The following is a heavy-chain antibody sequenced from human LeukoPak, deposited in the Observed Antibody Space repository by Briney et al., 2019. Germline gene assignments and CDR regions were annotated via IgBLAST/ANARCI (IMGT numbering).Heavy chain of an antibody. CDR1: GGSISGYY. CDR2: IHYSGST. Sequence: SETLSLTCTVSGGSISGYYWSWLRQPPGKGLEWIGYIHYSGSTKYNPSLKSRVTISVDTSKNQFSLNLTSVTAADTAVYYCAAQPDYWGQGTLVTVSS. D-gene: IGHD2-2*01. CDR3: AAQPDY. J-gene: IGHJ4*02. V-gene: IGHV4-59*01.